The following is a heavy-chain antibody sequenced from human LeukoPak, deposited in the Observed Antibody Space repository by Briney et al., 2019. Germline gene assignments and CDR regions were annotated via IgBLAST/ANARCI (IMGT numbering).Heavy chain of an antibody. D-gene: IGHD2-2*01. V-gene: IGHV1-18*01. CDR2: ISAYNGNT. J-gene: IGHJ6*03. Sequence: GASVKVSCKASGYTFTSYGISWVRQAPGQGLEWMGWISAYNGNTNYAQKLQGRVTMTTDTSTSTAYMELRSLRSDDTAVYYCARDFHCSSTSCLSYYYYMDVWGKGTTVTVSS. CDR3: ARDFHCSSTSCLSYYYYMDV. CDR1: GYTFTSYG.